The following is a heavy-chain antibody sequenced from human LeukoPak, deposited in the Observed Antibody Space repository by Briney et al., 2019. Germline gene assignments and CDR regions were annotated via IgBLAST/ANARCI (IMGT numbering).Heavy chain of an antibody. CDR3: ARARVAVAGLTFDY. CDR2: IYYSGST. Sequence: SETLSLTCTVSGGSISSYYWSWIRQPPGKGLEWMGYIYYSGSTNYNPSLKSRVTISVDTSKNQFSLKLSSVTAADTAVYYCARARVAVAGLTFDYWGQGTLVTVSS. V-gene: IGHV4-59*01. D-gene: IGHD6-19*01. J-gene: IGHJ4*02. CDR1: GGSISSYY.